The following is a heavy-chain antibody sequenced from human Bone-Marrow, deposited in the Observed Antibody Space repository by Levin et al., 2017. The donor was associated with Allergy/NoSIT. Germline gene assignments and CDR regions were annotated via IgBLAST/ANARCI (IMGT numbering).Heavy chain of an antibody. CDR1: GYTFTSYD. CDR3: ARSITMVRGVIHFGY. D-gene: IGHD3-10*01. Sequence: ASVKVSCKASGYTFTSYDINWVRQATGQGLEWMGWMNPNSGNTGYAQKFQGRVTMTRNTSISTAYMELSRLRSDDTAVYYCARSITMVRGVIHFGYWGQGTLVTVSS. V-gene: IGHV1-8*01. J-gene: IGHJ4*02. CDR2: MNPNSGNT.